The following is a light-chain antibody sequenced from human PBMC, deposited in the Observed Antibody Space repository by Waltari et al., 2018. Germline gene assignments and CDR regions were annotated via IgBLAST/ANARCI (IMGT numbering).Light chain of an antibody. V-gene: IGLV1-47*01. J-gene: IGLJ3*02. CDR1: SSNIGSNS. Sequence: QSVLTQPPSASGTPGQRVTISCSGSSSNIGSNSVYWYQQFPRTAPKLLIYRNNQRPSGVSDRFSGSKSGTSASLAISGLRSDDEADYYCAVWDDSLSGRVFGGGTKLTVL. CDR3: AVWDDSLSGRV. CDR2: RNN.